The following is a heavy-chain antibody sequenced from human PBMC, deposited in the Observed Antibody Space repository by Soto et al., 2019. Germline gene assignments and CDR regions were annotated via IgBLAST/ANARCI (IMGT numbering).Heavy chain of an antibody. D-gene: IGHD3-22*01. CDR1: GGSISSYY. Sequence: SETLSLTCTVSGGSISSYYWSWIRQPPGKGLEWIGYIYYSGSTNYNPSLKSRVTISVDTSKNQFSLKLSSVTAADTAVYYCTRGGYYDSSGRVDYWGQGTPVTVSS. CDR2: IYYSGST. J-gene: IGHJ4*02. CDR3: TRGGYYDSSGRVDY. V-gene: IGHV4-59*01.